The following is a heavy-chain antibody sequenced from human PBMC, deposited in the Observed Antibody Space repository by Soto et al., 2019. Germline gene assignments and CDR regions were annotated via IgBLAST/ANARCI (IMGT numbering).Heavy chain of an antibody. CDR2: INPNSGGT. V-gene: IGHV1-2*04. D-gene: IGHD5-12*01. CDR3: ARESHTGYTNIRLNS. Sequence: ASVKVSCKASGYTFTVYYMHWVRQAPGQGLEWMGRINPNSGGTNYAQKFQGWATMTMATSISTAYMELSRLRSDDTAVYYCARESHTGYTNIRLNSWGQGTLVTVSS. CDR1: GYTFTVYY. J-gene: IGHJ1*01.